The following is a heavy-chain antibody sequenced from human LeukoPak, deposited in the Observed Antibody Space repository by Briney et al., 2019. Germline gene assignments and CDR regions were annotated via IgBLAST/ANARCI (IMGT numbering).Heavy chain of an antibody. CDR3: ARGALRYPDY. D-gene: IGHD3-9*01. J-gene: IGHJ4*02. V-gene: IGHV3-48*02. CDR2: ISSSSSAI. Sequence: GGALRLSCAASGFTFSSYTMNWVRQAPGKGLEWGSSISSSSSAIYYAASVNGRFTISRDNAKNSLYLQMNSLRDEDTAVYYCARGALRYPDYWGQGTLVTVSS. CDR1: GFTFSSYT.